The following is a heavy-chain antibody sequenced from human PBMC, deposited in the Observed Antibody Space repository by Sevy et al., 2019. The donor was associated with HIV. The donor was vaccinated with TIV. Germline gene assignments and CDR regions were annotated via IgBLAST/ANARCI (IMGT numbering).Heavy chain of an antibody. CDR3: ATGLPGEYVDCSSCYSDYFAY. J-gene: IGHJ4*02. CDR1: GYTLIEFS. CDR2: FDPEDGET. D-gene: IGHD2-15*01. V-gene: IGHV1-24*01. Sequence: ASVKVSCKVSGYTLIEFSMHWVRQAPGKGLEWMGGFDPEDGETIYAQRFQGRVTMTEDTSTDTAYMELSSLRSEDTAVYYCATGLPGEYVDCSSCYSDYFAYWGQGTLVTVS.